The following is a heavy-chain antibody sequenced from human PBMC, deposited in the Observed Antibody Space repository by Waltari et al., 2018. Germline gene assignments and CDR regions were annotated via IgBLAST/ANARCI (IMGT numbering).Heavy chain of an antibody. Sequence: QVQLVQSGSELKKPGASVKVSCKASGYTFTSYAMNWVRQAPGQGLEWMGWINTTPGNPTYAQGFTGRLVFSFETSVSTAYLQISSLKAEDTAVYCCARAGARITIFGQDYYGMDVWGQGTTVTVSS. V-gene: IGHV7-4-1*02. J-gene: IGHJ6*02. CDR2: INTTPGNP. CDR1: GYTFTSYA. CDR3: ARAGARITIFGQDYYGMDV. D-gene: IGHD3-3*01.